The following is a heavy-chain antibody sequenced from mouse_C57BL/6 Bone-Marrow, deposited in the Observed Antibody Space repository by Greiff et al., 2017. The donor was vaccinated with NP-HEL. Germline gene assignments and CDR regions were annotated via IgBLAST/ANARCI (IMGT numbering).Heavy chain of an antibody. CDR2: ISNGGGST. V-gene: IGHV5-12*01. CDR3: ARERRYFDV. CDR1: GFTFSDYY. J-gene: IGHJ1*03. Sequence: DVMLVESGGGLVQPGGSLKLSCAASGFTFSDYYMYWVRQTPEKRLEWVAYISNGGGSTYYPDTVKGRFTISRDNAKNTLYLQMSRLKSEDTAMYYCARERRYFDVWGTGTTVTVSS.